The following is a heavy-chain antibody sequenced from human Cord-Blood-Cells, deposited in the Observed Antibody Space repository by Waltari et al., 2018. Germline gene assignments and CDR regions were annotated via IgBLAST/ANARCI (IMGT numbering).Heavy chain of an antibody. V-gene: IGHV3-33*01. CDR2: IWYDGSNK. Sequence: QVQLVESGGGVVQPGRSLRLSCAASGFTFSSYGMHWVRQAPGKGLEWVAVIWYDGSNKYYADSVKGRFTISRDNSKNSLYLQMNSLRAEDTAVYYCARDEDWYFDLWGRGTLVTVSS. J-gene: IGHJ2*01. CDR1: GFTFSSYG. CDR3: ARDEDWYFDL.